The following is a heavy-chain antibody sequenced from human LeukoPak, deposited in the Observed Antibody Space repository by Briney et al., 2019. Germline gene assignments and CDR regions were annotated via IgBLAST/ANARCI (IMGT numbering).Heavy chain of an antibody. CDR1: GGSISSGGYY. J-gene: IGHJ5*02. D-gene: IGHD2-2*01. V-gene: IGHV4-31*03. CDR3: ARATPNIVVVPAAPLFPGPFDP. CDR2: IYYSGST. Sequence: SQTLSLTCTVSGGSISSGGYYWSWIRQHPGKGLEWIGYIYYSGSTYYNPSLRSRVTISLDTSKNQFSLKLSSVTAADTAVYYCARATPNIVVVPAAPLFPGPFDPWGQGTLVTVSS.